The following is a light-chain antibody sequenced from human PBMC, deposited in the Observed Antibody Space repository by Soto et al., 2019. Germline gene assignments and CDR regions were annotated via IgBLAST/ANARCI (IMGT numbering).Light chain of an antibody. CDR2: KAS. CDR1: QTISSW. V-gene: IGKV1-5*03. Sequence: DIQMTQSPSTLSGSVGDRVTITCRASQTISSWLAWYQQKPGKAPKLLIYKASNLETGVPSRFSGTGSGTEFTLIINGLQPDDFATYYCQQYHSDSLRTFGQGTKVDIK. J-gene: IGKJ1*01. CDR3: QQYHSDSLRT.